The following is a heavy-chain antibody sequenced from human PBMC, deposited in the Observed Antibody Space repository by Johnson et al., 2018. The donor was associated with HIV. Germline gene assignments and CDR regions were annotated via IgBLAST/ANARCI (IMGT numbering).Heavy chain of an antibody. D-gene: IGHD3-16*02. J-gene: IGHJ3*02. Sequence: VQWVDFGGGLVQPVRSLRLSCADSGFPFSTYAMHWVRQAPGKGLEYVSGVSSNGGKTYYANSVKGRFTISRANSKNTLYLQMNSLRAEDTAVYFCARPPAYRYKAAYSIWGQGTMVTVSS. CDR1: GFPFSTYA. CDR3: ARPPAYRYKAAYSI. CDR2: VSSNGGKT. V-gene: IGHV3-64*01.